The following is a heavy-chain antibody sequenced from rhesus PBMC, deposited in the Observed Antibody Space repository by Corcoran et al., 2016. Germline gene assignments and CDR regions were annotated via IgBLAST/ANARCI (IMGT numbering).Heavy chain of an antibody. CDR2: ISGSSGST. CDR3: GSGSWNGVLDS. Sequence: QVQLQESGPGLVKPSETLSLTCAVSGGSVSSSNWWSWIRQPPGKGLEWIGYISGSSGSTYYNPSLKSRVTISTDTSKNQFALKLSSVTAADTAVYYCGSGSWNGVLDSWGQGVIVTVSS. CDR1: GGSVSSSNW. D-gene: IGHD6-25*01. J-gene: IGHJ6*01. V-gene: IGHV4-65*01.